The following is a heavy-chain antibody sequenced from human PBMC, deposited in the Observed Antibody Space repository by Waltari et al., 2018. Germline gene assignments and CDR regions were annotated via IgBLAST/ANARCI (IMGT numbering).Heavy chain of an antibody. D-gene: IGHD3-16*01. CDR3: ARDFQGEDY. CDR1: GGSISSHY. V-gene: IGHV4-59*11. Sequence: QLQLQESGPGLVKPSETLSLTCTVSGGSISSHYWSWIRQPPGKGLEWIGYIYYSGSTNYNPSLKSRVTISVDTSKNQFSLKLSSVTAADTAVYYCARDFQGEDYWGQGTLVTVSS. J-gene: IGHJ4*02. CDR2: IYYSGST.